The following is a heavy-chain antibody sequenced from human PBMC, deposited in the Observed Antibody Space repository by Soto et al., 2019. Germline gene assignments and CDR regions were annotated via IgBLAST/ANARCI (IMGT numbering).Heavy chain of an antibody. CDR2: IYYSGTT. CDR1: GDSISDYY. J-gene: IGHJ5*01. Sequence: PSETLSLTCTVSGDSISDYYWNWIRQPPGRGLEWIGHIYYSGTTQYNPSLKSRVTLSVDTSKNQFSLKLASVTAADTAVYYCARRRCLGVICYEGNWLDSWGQGTLVTVSS. CDR3: ARRRCLGVICYEGNWLDS. V-gene: IGHV4-59*08. D-gene: IGHD2-8*01.